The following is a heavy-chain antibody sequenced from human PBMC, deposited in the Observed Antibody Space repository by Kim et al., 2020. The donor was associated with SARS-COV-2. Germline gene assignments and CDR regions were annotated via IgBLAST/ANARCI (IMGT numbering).Heavy chain of an antibody. CDR3: ARDGTYCSSTSCLGHTDRTLYQDNWFDP. D-gene: IGHD2-2*01. Sequence: SVKVSCKASGGTFSSYAISWVRQAPGQGLEWMGGIIPIFGTANYAQKFQGRVTITADESTSTAYMELSSLRSEDTAVYYCARDGTYCSSTSCLGHTDRTLYQDNWFDPWGQGTLVTVSS. CDR1: GGTFSSYA. V-gene: IGHV1-69*13. CDR2: IIPIFGTA. J-gene: IGHJ5*02.